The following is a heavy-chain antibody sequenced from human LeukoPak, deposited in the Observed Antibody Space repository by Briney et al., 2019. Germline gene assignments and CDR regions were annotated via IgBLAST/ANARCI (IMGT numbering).Heavy chain of an antibody. J-gene: IGHJ5*02. CDR3: ARGAIYCSGGSCYLEGNWFDP. CDR1: GGSISTYY. Sequence: SETLSLTCTVSGGSISTYYWSWIRQPPGKGLEWIGYIHYTGRTNYNPSLKSRVSISVDTSKNQFSLRLSSVTAADTAVYYCARGAIYCSGGSCYLEGNWFDPWGQGTLVTVSS. D-gene: IGHD2-15*01. CDR2: IHYTGRT. V-gene: IGHV4-59*01.